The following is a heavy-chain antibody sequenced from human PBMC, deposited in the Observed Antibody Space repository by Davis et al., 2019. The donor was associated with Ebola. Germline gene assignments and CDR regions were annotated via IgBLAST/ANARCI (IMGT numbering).Heavy chain of an antibody. CDR2: ISSSGSTI. Sequence: GESLKISWAASGFISSDYYMSVIRQAPGKGLEWVSYISSSGSTIYYADSVKGRFTISRDNAKNSLCLQMNSLRAEDTAVYYCARDPDSSGFLDYWGQGTLVTVSS. CDR1: GFISSDYY. CDR3: ARDPDSSGFLDY. D-gene: IGHD6-19*01. V-gene: IGHV3-11*01. J-gene: IGHJ4*02.